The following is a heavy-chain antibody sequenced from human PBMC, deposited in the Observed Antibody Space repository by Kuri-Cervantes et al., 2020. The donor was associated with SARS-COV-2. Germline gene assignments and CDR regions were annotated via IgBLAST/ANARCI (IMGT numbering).Heavy chain of an antibody. CDR1: GLTFSSYW. J-gene: IGHJ3*02. CDR2: INSDGSST. V-gene: IGHV3-74*01. Sequence: LSLTCAASGLTFSSYWMHWVRQAPGKGLVWVSRINSDGSSTSYADSVKGRFTISRDNAKNTLYLQMNSLRAEDTAVYYCARDYDWNYAFDIWGQGTMVTVSS. CDR3: ARDYDWNYAFDI. D-gene: IGHD1-1*01.